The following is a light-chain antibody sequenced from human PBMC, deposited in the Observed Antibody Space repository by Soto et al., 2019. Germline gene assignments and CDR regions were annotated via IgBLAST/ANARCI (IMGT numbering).Light chain of an antibody. CDR1: QTVSRNY. Sequence: DIVLTQSPGTLSLSPGERATLSCRANQTVSRNYLAWYQQKPGQTPRLLIYSASNKATVIPDRFGGSGSGTDFTLTISSLEAEDFAIYYCQQRSNSPFTLGPGTKVDIK. V-gene: IGKV3D-20*02. CDR3: QQRSNSPFT. CDR2: SAS. J-gene: IGKJ3*01.